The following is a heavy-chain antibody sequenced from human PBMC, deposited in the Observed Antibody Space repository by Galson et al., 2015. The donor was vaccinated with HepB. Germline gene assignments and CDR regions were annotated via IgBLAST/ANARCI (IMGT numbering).Heavy chain of an antibody. D-gene: IGHD1-26*01. V-gene: IGHV1-58*01. J-gene: IGHJ2*01. Sequence: SGKVSCKASGFTFTSSAVQWVRQARGQRLEWVGWIGVGSGNTNYAQKFQERVTITRDISTSTAYMELSSPRSEETAVYYCAAGYSGSSWYFDLWGRGTLVTVSS. CDR1: GFTFTSSA. CDR2: IGVGSGNT. CDR3: AAGYSGSSWYFDL.